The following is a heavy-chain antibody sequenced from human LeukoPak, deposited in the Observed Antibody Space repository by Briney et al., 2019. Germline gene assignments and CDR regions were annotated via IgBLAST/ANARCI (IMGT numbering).Heavy chain of an antibody. Sequence: GGSLRLSCAASGLTFSSYSMNWVRQAPGKGLEWGSSISSSSSYIYYAYSVKGRFTISRDNAKNSLYLQMNSLRAEDTAVYYCARPYYYDSSGYPDYWGQGTLVTVSS. J-gene: IGHJ4*02. CDR2: ISSSSSYI. V-gene: IGHV3-21*01. CDR3: ARPYYYDSSGYPDY. CDR1: GLTFSSYS. D-gene: IGHD3-22*01.